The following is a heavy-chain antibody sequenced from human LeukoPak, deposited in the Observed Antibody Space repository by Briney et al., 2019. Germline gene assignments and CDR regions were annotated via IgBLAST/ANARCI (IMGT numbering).Heavy chain of an antibody. CDR1: GFTFSSYS. CDR3: ARVGTTVTTNDY. D-gene: IGHD4-17*01. Sequence: GGSLRLSCAASGFTFSSYSMNWVRQAPGKGLEWVSSISSSSSYIYYADSVKGRFTISRDNAKNSLYLQMNSLRAEDTAVYYCARVGTTVTTNDYWVQGTLVTVSS. V-gene: IGHV3-21*01. J-gene: IGHJ4*02. CDR2: ISSSSSYI.